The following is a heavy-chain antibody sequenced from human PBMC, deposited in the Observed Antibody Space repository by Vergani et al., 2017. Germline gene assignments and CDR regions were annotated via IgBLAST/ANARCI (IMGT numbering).Heavy chain of an antibody. J-gene: IGHJ4*02. D-gene: IGHD3-3*01. CDR2: IWYDGSNK. CDR1: GFTFSSYA. Sequence: QVQLVESGGGVVQPGRSLRLSCAASGFTFSSYAMHWVRQAPGKGLEWVAVIWYDGSNKYYADSVKGRFTISRDNSKNTLYLQMNSLRAEDTAVYYCAREGTIFGVGYYFDYWGQGTLVTVSS. V-gene: IGHV3-30*07. CDR3: AREGTIFGVGYYFDY.